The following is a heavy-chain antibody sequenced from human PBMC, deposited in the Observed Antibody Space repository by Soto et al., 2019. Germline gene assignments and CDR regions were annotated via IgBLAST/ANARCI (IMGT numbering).Heavy chain of an antibody. J-gene: IGHJ3*02. CDR2: IGTAGDT. D-gene: IGHD2-15*01. V-gene: IGHV3-13*01. CDR1: GFTLSSYD. CDR3: ARVGPYCSGGSCYSGLDAFDI. Sequence: PGGSLRLSCAASGFTLSSYDMHWVRQATGKGLEWVSAIGTAGDTYYPGSVKGRFTISRENAKNSLYLQMNSLRAEDTAVYYCARVGPYCSGGSCYSGLDAFDIWGQGTMVTVSS.